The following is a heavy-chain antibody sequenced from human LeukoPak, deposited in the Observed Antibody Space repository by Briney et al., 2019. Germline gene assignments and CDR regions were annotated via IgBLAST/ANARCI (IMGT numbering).Heavy chain of an antibody. D-gene: IGHD2-15*01. CDR2: ISSSSSTI. V-gene: IGHV3-48*01. J-gene: IGHJ4*02. CDR3: AGGYCSGGSCYRYFDY. CDR1: GFTFSSYS. Sequence: GGSLRLSCAASGFTFSSYSMNWVRQAPGKGLEWVSHISSSSSTIYYADSVKGRFTISRDNAKNSLYLQMNSLRAEDTAVYYCAGGYCSGGSCYRYFDYWGQGTLVTVSS.